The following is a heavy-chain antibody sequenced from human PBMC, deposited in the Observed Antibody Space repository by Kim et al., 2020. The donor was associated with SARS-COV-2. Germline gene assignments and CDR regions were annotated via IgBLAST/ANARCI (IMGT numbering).Heavy chain of an antibody. CDR3: ARSGYYDFWSGYYAVDY. V-gene: IGHV4-61*01. CDR2: IYYSGST. CDR1: GGSVSSGSYY. D-gene: IGHD3-3*01. Sequence: SETLSLTCTVSGGSVSSGSYYWSWIRQPPGKGLEWIGYIYYSGSTNYNPSLKSRVTISVDTSKNQFSLKLSSVTAADTAVYYCARSGYYDFWSGYYAVDYWGQGTLVTVSS. J-gene: IGHJ4*02.